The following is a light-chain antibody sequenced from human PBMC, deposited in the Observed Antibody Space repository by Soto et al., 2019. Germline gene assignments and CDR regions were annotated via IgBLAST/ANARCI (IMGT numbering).Light chain of an antibody. CDR2: KAS. V-gene: IGKV1-5*03. CDR1: QSISTW. Sequence: DIQMTQSPSTLPASVGDRVTSTCRANQSISTWLAWYQQKPGKAPNLLIYKASRLETGVPSRFSGSGSGTEFTLTIRFLQPDDFATYYCQQYNSYSPLTFGGGTKVDIK. CDR3: QQYNSYSPLT. J-gene: IGKJ4*01.